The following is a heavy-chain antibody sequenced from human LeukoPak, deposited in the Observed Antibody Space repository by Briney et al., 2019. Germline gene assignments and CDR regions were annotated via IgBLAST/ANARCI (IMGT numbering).Heavy chain of an antibody. J-gene: IGHJ6*03. Sequence: SETLSLTCSVSGYSISSGYYWGWIRQPPGKGLEWIGSMSHSAGTYQNPSLKSRVTISIDTSKNQFFLKVNSVTAADTAVYYCARGLVGATFRGGRGYYYYMDVWGKGTTVTISS. CDR1: GYSISSGYY. CDR2: MSHSAGT. D-gene: IGHD1-26*01. V-gene: IGHV4-38-2*02. CDR3: ARGLVGATFRGGRGYYYYMDV.